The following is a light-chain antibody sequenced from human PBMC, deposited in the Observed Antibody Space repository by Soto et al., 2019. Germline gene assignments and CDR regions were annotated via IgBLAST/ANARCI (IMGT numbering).Light chain of an antibody. CDR1: SSDVGGYNY. CDR2: DVS. CDR3: CSYAGSYTWV. Sequence: QSALTQPRSVSGSPGQSVTISCTGTSSDVGGYNYVSWYQQHPGKAPKLMIYDVSKRPSGVPDRFSGSKFGNTASLTISGLQAEDEADYYCCSYAGSYTWVFGGGTKVTVL. V-gene: IGLV2-11*01. J-gene: IGLJ3*02.